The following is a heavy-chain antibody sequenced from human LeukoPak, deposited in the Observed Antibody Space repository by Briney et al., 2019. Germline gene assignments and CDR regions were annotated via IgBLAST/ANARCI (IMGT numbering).Heavy chain of an antibody. D-gene: IGHD3-22*01. CDR2: INPNSGGT. J-gene: IGHJ3*02. CDR3: ARDLSPYYYDSSGYYSNDAFDI. V-gene: IGHV1-2*02. CDR1: GYTFTGYY. Sequence: ASVKVSCKASGYTFTGYYMHWVRQAPGQGLAWMGWINPNSGGTNYAQKFQGRVTMTRDTSISTAYMELSRLRSDDTAVYYCARDLSPYYYDSSGYYSNDAFDIWGQGTMVTVSS.